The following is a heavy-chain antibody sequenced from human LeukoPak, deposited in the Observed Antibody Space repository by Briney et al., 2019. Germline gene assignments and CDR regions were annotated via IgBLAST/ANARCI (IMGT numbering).Heavy chain of an antibody. CDR3: ARENAYYDILTGSPHAYYGMDV. J-gene: IGHJ6*01. CDR2: IIPIFGTA. CDR1: GGTFSSYA. D-gene: IGHD3-9*01. Sequence: GASVKVSCKASGGTFSSYAISWVRQAPGQGLEWMGGIIPIFGTANYAQKFQGRVTITADESTSTAYMELSSLRSEDTAVYYCARENAYYDILTGSPHAYYGMDVWGKGPRSPSPQ. V-gene: IGHV1-69*01.